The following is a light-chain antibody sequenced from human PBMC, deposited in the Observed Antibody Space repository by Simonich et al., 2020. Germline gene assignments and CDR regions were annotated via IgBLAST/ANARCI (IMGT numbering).Light chain of an antibody. CDR3: QQYYSFPPWT. J-gene: IGKJ1*01. Sequence: AIVMTKYLSLCFASKGDRVTISCRMSQGISSYLDEYLQKPGKAPELLIYAASTLTSGVQSRFSGSGSGTDFTLTISCLQSEDFATYYCQQYYSFPPWTFGQGTKVEIK. V-gene: IGKV1D-8*02. CDR1: QGISSY. CDR2: AAS.